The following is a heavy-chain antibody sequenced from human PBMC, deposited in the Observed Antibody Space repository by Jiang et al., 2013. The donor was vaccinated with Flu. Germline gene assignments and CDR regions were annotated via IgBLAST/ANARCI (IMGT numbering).Heavy chain of an antibody. CDR1: GGSFSGYY. J-gene: IGHJ4*02. CDR3: ARGFFRYGYGTGG. Sequence: SLTCAVYGGSFSGYYWSWIRQPPGKGLEWIGEINHSGSTNYNPSLKSRVTISVDTSKNQFSLKLSSVTAADTAVYYCARGFFRYGYGTGGWGQGTLVTVSS. V-gene: IGHV4-34*01. CDR2: INHSGST. D-gene: IGHD5-18*01.